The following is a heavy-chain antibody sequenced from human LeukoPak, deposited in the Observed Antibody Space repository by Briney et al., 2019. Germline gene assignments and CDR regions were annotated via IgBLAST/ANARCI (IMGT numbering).Heavy chain of an antibody. D-gene: IGHD2-2*01. CDR3: ARRLTQYDCFDP. V-gene: IGHV4-34*01. J-gene: IGHJ5*02. Sequence: SETLSLTCAVYGGSFSGYYWSWIRQPPGKGLEWIGETNHSGSTNYNPSLKSRVTISVDTSKNQFSLHLNSVTPEDTAVYCCARRLTQYDCFDPWGQGILVTVSS. CDR2: TNHSGST. CDR1: GGSFSGYY.